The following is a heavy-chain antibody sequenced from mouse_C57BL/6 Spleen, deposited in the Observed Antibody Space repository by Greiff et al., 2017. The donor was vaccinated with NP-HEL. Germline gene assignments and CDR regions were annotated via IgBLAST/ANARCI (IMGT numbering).Heavy chain of an antibody. CDR2: ISYDGSN. J-gene: IGHJ4*01. V-gene: IGHV3-6*01. CDR1: GYSITSGYY. CDR3: ARVGVVATRDYAMDY. D-gene: IGHD1-1*01. Sequence: EVQLQESGPGLVKPSQSLSLTCSVTGYSITSGYYWNWIRQFPGNKLEWMGYISYDGSNNYNPSLKNRISITRDTSKNQFFLKLNSVTTEDTATYYCARVGVVATRDYAMDYWGQGTSVTVSS.